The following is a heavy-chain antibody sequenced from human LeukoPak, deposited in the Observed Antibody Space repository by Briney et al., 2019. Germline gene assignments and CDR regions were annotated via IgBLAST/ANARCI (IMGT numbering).Heavy chain of an antibody. V-gene: IGHV1-18*01. J-gene: IGHJ4*02. CDR2: ISAYNGNT. D-gene: IGHD3-22*01. CDR3: ARDGGYYYDSSGYDIGESDY. Sequence: GASVKVSCKASGYTFTSYGISWVRQAPGQGLEWMGWISAYNGNTNYAQKLQGRVTKTTDTSTSTAYMELRSLRSDDTAVYYCARDGGYYYDSSGYDIGESDYWGQGTLVTVSS. CDR1: GYTFTSYG.